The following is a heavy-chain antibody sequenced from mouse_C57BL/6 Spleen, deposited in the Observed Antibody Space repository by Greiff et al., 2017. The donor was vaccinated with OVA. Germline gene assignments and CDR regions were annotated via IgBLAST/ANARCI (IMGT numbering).Heavy chain of an antibody. CDR2: INPYNGGT. V-gene: IGHV1-19*01. CDR3: ARRGLYTGSSYYAMDY. D-gene: IGHD1-1*01. J-gene: IGHJ4*01. CDR1: GYTFTDYY. Sequence: VQLQQSGPVLVKPGASVKMSCKASGYTFTDYYMNWVKQSHGKSLEWIGVINPYNGGTSYNQKFKGKATLTVDKSSSTAYMELNSLTSEDSAVYYCARRGLYTGSSYYAMDYWGQGTSVTVSS.